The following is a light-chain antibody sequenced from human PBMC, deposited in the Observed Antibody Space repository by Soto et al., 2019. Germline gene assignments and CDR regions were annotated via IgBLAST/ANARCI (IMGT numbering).Light chain of an antibody. J-gene: IGLJ3*02. Sequence: QSVLTQPPSVSGAPGQRVTISCTNIGADFDVLWYQQLPGTAPKLLIYDNNKRPSGIPDRFSGSKSGTSATLGITGLQTGDEADYYCGTWDSSLSANWVFGGGTKLTVL. CDR2: DNN. CDR3: GTWDSSLSANWV. CDR1: GADFD. V-gene: IGLV1-51*01.